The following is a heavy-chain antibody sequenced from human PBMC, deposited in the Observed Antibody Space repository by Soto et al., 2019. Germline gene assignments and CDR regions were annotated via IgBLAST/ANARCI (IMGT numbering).Heavy chain of an antibody. CDR2: IRAYNGNT. CDR1: GYTFTHYG. J-gene: IGHJ4*02. Sequence: AWVQVSRKASGYTFTHYGVSWARQAPGQGLEWMGWIRAYNGNTNAAQKIQERVSLTTDTSTTTAYMELRSLRSDETAVYYCARVALALDYSTTPFDNWGQGNLVTVSS. CDR3: ARVALALDYSTTPFDN. V-gene: IGHV1-18*01. D-gene: IGHD6-13*01.